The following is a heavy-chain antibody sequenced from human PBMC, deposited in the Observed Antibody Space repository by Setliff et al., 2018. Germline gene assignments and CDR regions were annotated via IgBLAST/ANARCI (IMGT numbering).Heavy chain of an antibody. J-gene: IGHJ4*02. Sequence: ASVKVSCKASGYTFTDYGVTWVRQAPGQGLEWVGWISPYSGNTYYAPKFQGRITMTTDTSTTTAYKELKSLRSDDTATYYCSRLVRYCTRTSCQRLSGDDYWGQGALVTVSS. CDR3: SRLVRYCTRTSCQRLSGDDY. CDR2: ISPYSGNT. D-gene: IGHD2-2*01. CDR1: GYTFTDYG. V-gene: IGHV1-18*01.